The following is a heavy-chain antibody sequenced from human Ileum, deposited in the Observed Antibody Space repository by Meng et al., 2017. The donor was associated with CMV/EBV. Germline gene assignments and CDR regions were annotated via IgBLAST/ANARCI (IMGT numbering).Heavy chain of an antibody. D-gene: IGHD1-7*01. Sequence: GGSLRLSCAASGFTFSVNGMHWVRQAPGKGLEWVADIWNDGSKEYYRDSVKGRFTISRDNSKNSLYLQMNSLRAEDTAVYYCARDANWNYIFDPWGQGTLVTVSS. CDR2: IWNDGSKE. V-gene: IGHV3-33*01. CDR1: GFTFSVNG. J-gene: IGHJ5*02. CDR3: ARDANWNYIFDP.